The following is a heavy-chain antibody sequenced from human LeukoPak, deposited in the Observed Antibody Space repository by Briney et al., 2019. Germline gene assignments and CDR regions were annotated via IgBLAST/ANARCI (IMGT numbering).Heavy chain of an antibody. CDR3: ARQGDLDCSGGNCYSGMYYFDY. Sequence: SETLSLTCTVSGGSTSSYYWTWIRQPAGKGLEWIGRIYTSGSTNYNPSLKSRVTMSVDTSNNQFSLKLSSVTAADTAVYYCARQGDLDCSGGNCYSGMYYFDYWGQGTLVTVSS. CDR1: GGSTSSYY. CDR2: IYTSGST. J-gene: IGHJ4*02. V-gene: IGHV4-4*07. D-gene: IGHD2-15*01.